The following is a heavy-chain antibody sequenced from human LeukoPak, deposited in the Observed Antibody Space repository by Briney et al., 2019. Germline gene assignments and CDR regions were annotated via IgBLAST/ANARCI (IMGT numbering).Heavy chain of an antibody. CDR3: ARGPPGLLGDCSSTSCHGDAFDI. CDR1: GFIFSSYW. J-gene: IGHJ3*02. Sequence: PGGSLRLSCAASGFIFSSYWMHWVRQAPGKGLVWVSRIKSDGTTTSYADSVKGRFTISRDNAKNTLYLQMNSLRAEDMAVYYCARGPPGLLGDCSSTSCHGDAFDIWGQGTMVTVSS. D-gene: IGHD2-2*01. V-gene: IGHV3-74*01. CDR2: IKSDGTTT.